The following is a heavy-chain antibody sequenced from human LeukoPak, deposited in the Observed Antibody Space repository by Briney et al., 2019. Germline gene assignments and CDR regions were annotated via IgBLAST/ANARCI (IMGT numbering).Heavy chain of an antibody. J-gene: IGHJ6*02. V-gene: IGHV4-39*07. CDR3: ARASGSYFSYYYYGMDV. CDR1: GGSISSSSYY. D-gene: IGHD1-26*01. Sequence: PSGTLSLTCTVSGGSISSSSYYWGWIRQPPGKGLEWIGSIYYSGSTYYNPSLKSRVTISVDTSKNQFSLKLSSVTAADTAVYYCARASGSYFSYYYYGMDVWGQGTTVTVSS. CDR2: IYYSGST.